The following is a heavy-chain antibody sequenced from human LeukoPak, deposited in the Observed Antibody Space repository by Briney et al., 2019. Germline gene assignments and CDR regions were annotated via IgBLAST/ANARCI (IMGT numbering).Heavy chain of an antibody. Sequence: GGSLRLSCAVSGFIFSNYGFHWVRQAPGKGLEWVAVTRFDGSIKQYADSVKGRFTISRDDSKNTLYLQMNFLKSEDTAGYYFCGWGGTPLYYFDYWGQGTLVTVSS. J-gene: IGHJ4*02. CDR3: CGWGGTPLYYFDY. V-gene: IGHV3-33*03. D-gene: IGHD1-1*01. CDR1: GFIFSNYG. CDR2: TRFDGSIK.